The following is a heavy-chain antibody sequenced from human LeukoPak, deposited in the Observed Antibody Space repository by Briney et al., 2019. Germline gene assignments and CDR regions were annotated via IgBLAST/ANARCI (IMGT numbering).Heavy chain of an antibody. Sequence: PGGSLRLSCKASGYSFPGLWIGWVRQMPGKGLEWMGIIYPGDSDTKYSPPFQGQVTISADKSIDTAYLQWSSLRASDTAMYYCARPGRGTAEYFQHWGQGTLVTVSS. J-gene: IGHJ1*01. CDR3: ARPGRGTAEYFQH. D-gene: IGHD1-14*01. CDR2: IYPGDSDT. CDR1: GYSFPGLW. V-gene: IGHV5-51*01.